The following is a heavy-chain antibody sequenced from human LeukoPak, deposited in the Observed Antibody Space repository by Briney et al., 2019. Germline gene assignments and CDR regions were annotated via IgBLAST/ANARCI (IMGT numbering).Heavy chain of an antibody. CDR1: GGSISSSSYY. J-gene: IGHJ1*01. Sequence: PSETLSLTCTVSGGSISSSSYYWGWIRHPPGNGLEWIGSIYYSGNTYYSPSLKSRVTISVDTSKNQFSLKLSSVTAADTAVYYCARQSKGIIVITDFQHWGQGTLVTVSS. V-gene: IGHV4-39*01. CDR3: ARQSKGIIVITDFQH. D-gene: IGHD3-22*01. CDR2: IYYSGNT.